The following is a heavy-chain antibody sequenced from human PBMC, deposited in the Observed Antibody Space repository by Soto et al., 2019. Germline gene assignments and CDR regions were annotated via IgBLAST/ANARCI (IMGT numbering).Heavy chain of an antibody. V-gene: IGHV4-34*01. J-gene: IGHJ6*02. CDR2: INHSGTV. CDR3: ARADRTLVTSYSLDV. D-gene: IGHD2-21*02. CDR1: GGSFSGYY. Sequence: SETLSLTCAVYGGSFSGYYWTWIRQPPGKGLEWIGEINHSGTVNFNPSLKSRLTISLDTSKKHFSLKLSSVTDADTAAYYCARADRTLVTSYSLDVWGQGTTVTVSS.